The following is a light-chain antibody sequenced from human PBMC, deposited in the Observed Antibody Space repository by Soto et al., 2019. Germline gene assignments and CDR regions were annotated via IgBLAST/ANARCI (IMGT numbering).Light chain of an antibody. V-gene: IGKV1-5*03. CDR2: KAS. CDR3: QQYIRYWT. Sequence: QITKSPSSLYASVGDRVTITCRASQSISSWLAWYQQKPGKAPKLLIYKASSLESGVPSRFRGSGSGTEFTLTISSLQPDDFATYYGQQYIRYWTFGQGTKVDIK. J-gene: IGKJ1*01. CDR1: QSISSW.